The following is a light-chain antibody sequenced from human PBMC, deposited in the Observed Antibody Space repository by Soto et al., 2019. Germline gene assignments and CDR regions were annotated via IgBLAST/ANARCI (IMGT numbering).Light chain of an antibody. V-gene: IGKV1-39*01. Sequence: DIQMTQSPSSLSASVGDRVTITCRASQSISSYLNWYQQKPGKAPKLLIYAASSLKSGVPSRFCGGGSGTDCTHSISRLQPENFATYYWQQSYNTGMYTFGQGTKLEIK. CDR2: AAS. CDR1: QSISSY. CDR3: QQSYNTGMYT. J-gene: IGKJ2*01.